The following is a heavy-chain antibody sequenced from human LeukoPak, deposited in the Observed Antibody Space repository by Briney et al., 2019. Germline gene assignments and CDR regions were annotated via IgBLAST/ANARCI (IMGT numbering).Heavy chain of an antibody. V-gene: IGHV4-34*01. CDR1: GGSFSGYY. J-gene: IGHJ4*02. Sequence: PSETLSLTCAVYGGSFSGYYWSWIRQPPGKGLEWIGEINHSGSTNYNPSLKSRVTISVDTSKNQFSLRLSSVTAADTAVYYCARGVRCSEVVVAPTIVTFDYWGQGTKVTVCS. CDR3: ARGVRCSEVVVAPTIVTFDY. CDR2: INHSGST. D-gene: IGHD2-15*01.